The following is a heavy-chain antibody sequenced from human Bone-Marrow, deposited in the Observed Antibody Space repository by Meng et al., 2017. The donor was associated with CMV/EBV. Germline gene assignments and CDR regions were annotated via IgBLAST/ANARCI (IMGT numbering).Heavy chain of an antibody. CDR3: ARESYIVVVPAAIPVGDKYNWFVP. CDR1: GFTFSNYS. J-gene: IGHJ5*02. V-gene: IGHV3-7*01. Sequence: GESLKISCAASGFTFSNYSMNWVRQAPGKGLEWVANIKQDGSEKYYVDSVKGRFTISRDNAKNSLYLQMNSLRAEDTAVYYCARESYIVVVPAAIPVGDKYNWFVPWGQGTLVTVSS. CDR2: IKQDGSEK. D-gene: IGHD2-2*02.